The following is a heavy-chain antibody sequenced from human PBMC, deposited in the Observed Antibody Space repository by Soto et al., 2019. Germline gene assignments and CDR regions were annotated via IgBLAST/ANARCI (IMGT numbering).Heavy chain of an antibody. Sequence: GGSLRLSCAASGFTFSDHYMDWVRQAPGKGLEWVGRTRNKANSYTTEYAASVKGRFTISRDDSKNSLYLQMNSLKTEDTAVYYCARVYRSAYYDFWSGYFPPRDAFDIWGQGTMVTVSS. V-gene: IGHV3-72*01. CDR1: GFTFSDHY. CDR2: TRNKANSYTT. D-gene: IGHD3-3*01. J-gene: IGHJ3*02. CDR3: ARVYRSAYYDFWSGYFPPRDAFDI.